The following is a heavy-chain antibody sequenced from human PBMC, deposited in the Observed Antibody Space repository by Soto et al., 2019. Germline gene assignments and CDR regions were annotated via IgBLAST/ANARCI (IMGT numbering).Heavy chain of an antibody. J-gene: IGHJ6*02. CDR1: GGSISSGFY. CDR3: ARDRILDGLDV. V-gene: IGHV4-61*01. CDR2: IYNSETT. Sequence: QVQLQELGPGLVKPSETLSLKCTVSGGSISSGFYWSWIRQPPGKGLEWIGYIYNSETTNYNPSLKRRVSISIDTSNNQFSLKLTSVTAADTAVYYCARDRILDGLDVWGQGTTVTVS.